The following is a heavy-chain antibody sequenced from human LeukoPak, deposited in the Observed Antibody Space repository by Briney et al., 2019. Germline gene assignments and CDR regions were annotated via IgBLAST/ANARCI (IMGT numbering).Heavy chain of an antibody. CDR2: INWNGGST. V-gene: IGHV3-20*04. CDR3: ARREATLKDAFDI. CDR1: GFTFDDYG. Sequence: GGSLRLSCAASGFTFDDYGMSWVRQAPGKGLEWVPGINWNGGSTGYADSVKGRFTISRDNAKNSLYLQMNSLRAEDTAVYYCARREATLKDAFDIWGQGTMVTVSS. J-gene: IGHJ3*02. D-gene: IGHD5-24*01.